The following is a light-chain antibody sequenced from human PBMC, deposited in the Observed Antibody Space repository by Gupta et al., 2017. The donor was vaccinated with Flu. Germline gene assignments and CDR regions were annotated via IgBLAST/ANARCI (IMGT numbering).Light chain of an antibody. CDR3: TSYTTSDTLL. Sequence: APKLIIFDVNNRPSGVSNRFSGSESGNTAFLTISGLQAEDEAHYFCTSYTTSDTLLFGGGTELTVL. CDR2: DVN. J-gene: IGLJ3*02. V-gene: IGLV2-14*03.